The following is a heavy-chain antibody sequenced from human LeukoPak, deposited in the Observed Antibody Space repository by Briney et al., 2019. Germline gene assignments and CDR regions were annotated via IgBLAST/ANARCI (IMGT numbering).Heavy chain of an antibody. CDR1: GFTFSSYS. D-gene: IGHD1-14*01. CDR2: ISSSGSTI. Sequence: GSLRLSCAASGFTFSSYSMNWVRQAPGKGLEWVSYISSSGSTIYYADSVKGRFTISRDNTKNSLYLQMNSLRAEDTAVYYCAAIPGRGEPWGQGTLVTVSS. J-gene: IGHJ5*02. CDR3: AAIPGRGEP. V-gene: IGHV3-48*04.